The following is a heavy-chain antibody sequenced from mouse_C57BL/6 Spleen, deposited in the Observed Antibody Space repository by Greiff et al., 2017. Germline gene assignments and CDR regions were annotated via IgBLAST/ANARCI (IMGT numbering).Heavy chain of an antibody. CDR1: GFTFSSYA. CDR3: ARDEGYRVKDWYFDV. J-gene: IGHJ1*03. Sequence: EVKVEESGGGLVKPGGSLKLSCAASGFTFSSYAMSWVRQTPEKRLEWVATISDGGSYTYYPDNVKGRFTISRDNAKNNLYLQMSHLKSEDTAMYYCARDEGYRVKDWYFDVWGTGTTVTVSS. D-gene: IGHD1-3*01. V-gene: IGHV5-4*01. CDR2: ISDGGSYT.